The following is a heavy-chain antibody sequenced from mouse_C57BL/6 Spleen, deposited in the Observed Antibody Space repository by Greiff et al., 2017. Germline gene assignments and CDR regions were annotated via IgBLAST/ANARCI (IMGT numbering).Heavy chain of an antibody. D-gene: IGHD3-3*01. Sequence: ESGPGMVKPSQSLSLTCTVTGYSITSGYDWHWIRHFPGNKLEWMGYISYSGSTNYNPYLKSRISISHDTSKNHFFLKLNSVTTEDTATYYCARDRGDAPFAYWGQGTLVTVSA. CDR1: GYSITSGYD. CDR2: ISYSGST. CDR3: ARDRGDAPFAY. V-gene: IGHV3-1*01. J-gene: IGHJ3*01.